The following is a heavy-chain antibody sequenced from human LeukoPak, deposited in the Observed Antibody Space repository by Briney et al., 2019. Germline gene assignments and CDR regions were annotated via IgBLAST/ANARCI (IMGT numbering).Heavy chain of an antibody. Sequence: GESLKISCKGSGYSFTSYWIGWVRQMPGKGLEWMGIISPGDSDTRYSPSFQGQVTISADKSISTAYLQWSSLKASDTAMYYCASGQSYYDILTGYYKYWGQGTLVTVSS. CDR2: ISPGDSDT. V-gene: IGHV5-51*01. J-gene: IGHJ4*02. D-gene: IGHD3-9*01. CDR1: GYSFTSYW. CDR3: ASGQSYYDILTGYYKY.